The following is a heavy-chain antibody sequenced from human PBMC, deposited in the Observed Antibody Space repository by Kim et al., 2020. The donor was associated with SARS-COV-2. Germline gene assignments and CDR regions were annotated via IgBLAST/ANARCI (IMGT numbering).Heavy chain of an antibody. Sequence: SVKGRFTISRDNSKNTLYLQINSLRAEDTAVYYCASDVYGSGCYYFDSWGQGTLVTVSS. J-gene: IGHJ4*02. D-gene: IGHD3-10*01. V-gene: IGHV3-30*07. CDR3: ASDVYGSGCYYFDS.